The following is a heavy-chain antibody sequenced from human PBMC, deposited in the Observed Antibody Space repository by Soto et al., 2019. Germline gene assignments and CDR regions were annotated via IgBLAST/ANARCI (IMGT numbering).Heavy chain of an antibody. CDR2: ISSSGSTI. J-gene: IGHJ3*02. Sequence: GGSLRLSCAASGFTFSDYYMSWIRQAPGKGLEWVSYISSSGSTIYYADSVKGRFTISRDNAKNSLYLQMNSLRAEDTAVYYCARGWDCSGGSCPTRGAFDIWGQGTMVTVSS. CDR1: GFTFSDYY. CDR3: ARGWDCSGGSCPTRGAFDI. D-gene: IGHD2-15*01. V-gene: IGHV3-11*01.